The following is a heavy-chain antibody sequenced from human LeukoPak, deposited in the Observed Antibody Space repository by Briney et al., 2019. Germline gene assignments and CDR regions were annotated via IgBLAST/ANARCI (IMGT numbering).Heavy chain of an antibody. CDR3: ARGPGVAAAGPFDY. CDR1: GGSFSGYY. V-gene: IGHV4-34*01. J-gene: IGHJ4*02. CDR2: INHSGST. Sequence: SETLSLTCAVYGGSFSGYYWGWIRQPPGKGLEWIGEINHSGSTNYNPSLKGRVTISVDTSKNQFSLKLSSVTAADTAVYYCARGPGVAAAGPFDYWGQGTLVTVSS. D-gene: IGHD6-13*01.